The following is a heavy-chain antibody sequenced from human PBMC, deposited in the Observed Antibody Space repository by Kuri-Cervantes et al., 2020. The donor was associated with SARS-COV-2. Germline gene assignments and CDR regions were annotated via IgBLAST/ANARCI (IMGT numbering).Heavy chain of an antibody. J-gene: IGHJ5*02. CDR3: ARDAVAAAGSEWFDP. V-gene: IGHV3-11*04. CDR1: GFTFSDYY. Sequence: GGSLRLSCAASGFTFSDYYMSWIRQAPGKGLEWVSYISSSGSTIYYADSVRGRFTISRDNAKNSLYLQMNSLRAEDTAVYYCARDAVAAAGSEWFDPWGQGTLVTVSS. CDR2: ISSSGSTI. D-gene: IGHD6-13*01.